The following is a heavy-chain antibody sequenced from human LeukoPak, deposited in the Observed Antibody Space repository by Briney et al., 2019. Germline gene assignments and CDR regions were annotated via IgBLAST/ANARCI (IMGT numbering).Heavy chain of an antibody. D-gene: IGHD6-13*01. CDR2: IYTSGST. CDR1: GGSISSYY. J-gene: IGHJ5*02. V-gene: IGHV4-4*07. Sequence: SETPSLTCTVSGGSISSYYWSWIRQPAGKGLEWIGRIYTSGSTNYNPSLKSRVTMSVDTSKNQFSLKLSSVTAADTAVYYCARSPLTGYSSSWYGNWFDPWGQGTLVTVSS. CDR3: ARSPLTGYSSSWYGNWFDP.